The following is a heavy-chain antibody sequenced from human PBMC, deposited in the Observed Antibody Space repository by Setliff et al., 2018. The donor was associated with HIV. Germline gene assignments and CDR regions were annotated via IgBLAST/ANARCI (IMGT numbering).Heavy chain of an antibody. Sequence: KPSETLSLTCAVSAYSISSGYYWGRIRQPPGKGLEWIGSIYHSGSTYYNPSLMSRVTISVDTSKNQFSLKLRSVTAADTAVYYCARQWRDQYNSGVSTEYFQHWGRGTLVTVSS. CDR2: IYHSGST. J-gene: IGHJ1*01. D-gene: IGHD3-22*01. CDR1: AYSISSGYY. V-gene: IGHV4-38-2*01. CDR3: ARQWRDQYNSGVSTEYFQH.